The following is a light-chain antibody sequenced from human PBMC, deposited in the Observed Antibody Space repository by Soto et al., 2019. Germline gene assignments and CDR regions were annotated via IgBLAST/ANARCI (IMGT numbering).Light chain of an antibody. V-gene: IGKV3-20*01. J-gene: IGKJ1*01. Sequence: ETVFTQSPRTLSLSPGERATLSCRAGRSGSSSYLVWHQQKPGQAPRLLIYAASRRATGIPDRFSGSGSGTDFTLTISGLEPEDFAVYYCQQYGSSPWTFGQGTKVDIK. CDR1: RSGSSSY. CDR2: AAS. CDR3: QQYGSSPWT.